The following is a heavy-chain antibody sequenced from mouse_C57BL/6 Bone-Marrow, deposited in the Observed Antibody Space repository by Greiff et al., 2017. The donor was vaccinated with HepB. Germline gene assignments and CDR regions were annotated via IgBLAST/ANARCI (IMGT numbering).Heavy chain of an antibody. J-gene: IGHJ3*01. D-gene: IGHD2-4*01. CDR2: ISDGGSYT. CDR1: GFTFSSYS. CDR3: ARSYDYDDCFAY. Sequence: EVKLVESGGGLVKPGGSLKLSCAASGFTFSSYSMSWVRQTPEKRLEWVATISDGGSYTYYPDNVKGRFTISRDNAKNNLYLQMSHLKSEDTAMYYCARSYDYDDCFAYWGQGTLVTVSA. V-gene: IGHV5-4*03.